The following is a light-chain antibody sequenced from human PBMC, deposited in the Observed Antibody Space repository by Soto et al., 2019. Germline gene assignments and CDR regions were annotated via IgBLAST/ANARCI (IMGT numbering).Light chain of an antibody. V-gene: IGLV2-14*01. CDR1: SSDVGGYNY. J-gene: IGLJ2*01. Sequence: QSALTQSASVSGSPGQSITISCTGTSSDVGGYNYVSWYQQHPGKAPKLIIYDVSNRPSGVSTRFSGSKSGTSASLAITGLQAEDEADYYCQSYDSSLSGSRVFGGGTKLTVL. CDR3: QSYDSSLSGSRV. CDR2: DVS.